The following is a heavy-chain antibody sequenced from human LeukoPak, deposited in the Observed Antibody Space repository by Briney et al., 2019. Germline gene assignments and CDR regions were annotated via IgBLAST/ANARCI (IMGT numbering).Heavy chain of an antibody. D-gene: IGHD6-19*01. CDR3: ARDPSIAVAGTFDY. CDR2: INPNSGGT. J-gene: IGHJ4*02. CDR1: GYTFTGYY. Sequence: ASVKVSCKASGYTFTGYYMHWVRQAPGQGLEWMGWINPNSGGTNYAQKFQGRVTMTRDTSISTAYMELSRLRSGDTAVYYCARDPSIAVAGTFDYWGQGTLVTVSS. V-gene: IGHV1-2*02.